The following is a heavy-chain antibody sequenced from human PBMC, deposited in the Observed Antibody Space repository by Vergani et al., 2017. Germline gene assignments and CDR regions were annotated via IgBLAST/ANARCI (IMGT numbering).Heavy chain of an antibody. J-gene: IGHJ5*02. Sequence: EVDLVESGGGLAQPGGSLRLSCEASGITFWKFGMHWVRHGPGKGLEWVSGISWNSGAVDYADSVRGRFTISRDNAKNSLFLEMNSLRFEDTAVYYCARAVRGIVATQDNWFDPWGQGTLVTVSS. CDR1: GITFWKFG. CDR2: ISWNSGAV. CDR3: ARAVRGIVATQDNWFDP. D-gene: IGHD3-22*01. V-gene: IGHV3-9*01.